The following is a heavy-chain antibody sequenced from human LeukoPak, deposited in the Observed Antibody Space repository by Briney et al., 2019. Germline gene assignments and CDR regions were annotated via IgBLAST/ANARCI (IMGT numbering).Heavy chain of an antibody. D-gene: IGHD1-26*01. J-gene: IGHJ4*02. CDR3: TTEGGWELLNFDY. CDR1: GFTFSNAW. Sequence: GGSLRLSCAASGFTFSNAWMSWVRQAPGKGLERVGRIKSKTDGGTTDYAAPVKGRFTISRDDSKNTLYLQMNSLKTEDTAVYYCTTEGGWELLNFDYWGQGTLVTVSS. CDR2: IKSKTDGGTT. V-gene: IGHV3-15*01.